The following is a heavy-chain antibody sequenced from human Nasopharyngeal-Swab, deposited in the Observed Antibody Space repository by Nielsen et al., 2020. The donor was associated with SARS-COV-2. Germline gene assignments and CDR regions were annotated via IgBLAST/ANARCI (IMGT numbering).Heavy chain of an antibody. CDR2: INHSGNT. Sequence: SETLSLTCAVYGGSFSDYYRSWIRQPPGKGLEWIGEINHSGNTNYNPSLKSRVTVSIDTSQDHFSLRLSSVTAADTAVYYCARGPLGFYDFWSGYTSYYFDYWGQGTLVTVSS. J-gene: IGHJ4*02. V-gene: IGHV4-34*01. D-gene: IGHD3-3*01. CDR3: ARGPLGFYDFWSGYTSYYFDY. CDR1: GGSFSDYY.